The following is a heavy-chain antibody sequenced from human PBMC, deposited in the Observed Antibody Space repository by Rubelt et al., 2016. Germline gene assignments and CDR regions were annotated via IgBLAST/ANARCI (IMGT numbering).Heavy chain of an antibody. CDR1: GYTFSKYG. V-gene: IGHV1-18*01. Sequence: QVQLVQSGAEVKKSGASVKVSCKASGYTFSKYGISWVRQAPGQGLEWMGWISVNSGHTKYAQKPQGRVTMTPDTSKCTGYMGLRSLGSDDTAVYYCARGRGGYYCDYWGQGTLVTVSS. CDR2: ISVNSGHT. CDR3: ARGRGGYYCDY. J-gene: IGHJ4*02. D-gene: IGHD2-15*01.